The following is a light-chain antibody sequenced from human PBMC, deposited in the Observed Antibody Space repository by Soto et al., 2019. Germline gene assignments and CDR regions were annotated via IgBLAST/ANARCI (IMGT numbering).Light chain of an antibody. CDR2: DAS. Sequence: EIVLTQSPATLSLSPGERATLSCRASQSVRSYLAWYQQKPGQAPRLLIYDASNRATGIPARFSGSGSGTDFTLTIISLEPEDFAVYYCQQRSNWPPKSTFGQGTKLEIK. J-gene: IGKJ2*01. CDR3: QQRSNWPPKST. CDR1: QSVRSY. V-gene: IGKV3-11*01.